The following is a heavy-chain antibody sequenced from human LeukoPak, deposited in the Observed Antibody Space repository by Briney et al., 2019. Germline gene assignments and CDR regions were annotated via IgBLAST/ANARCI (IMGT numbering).Heavy chain of an antibody. V-gene: IGHV5-51*01. CDR1: GYSFTSYW. J-gene: IGHJ4*02. CDR2: ISPGDSDT. Sequence: GESLKISCKGSGYSFTSYWIGWVRQMPGKGLEWMGLISPGDSDTRYGPSLQGHATISADKSGSTAYLQWSSLKASDTAMYYCARSASYLVGHDYWGQGTLVTVSS. CDR3: ARSASYLVGHDY. D-gene: IGHD1-26*01.